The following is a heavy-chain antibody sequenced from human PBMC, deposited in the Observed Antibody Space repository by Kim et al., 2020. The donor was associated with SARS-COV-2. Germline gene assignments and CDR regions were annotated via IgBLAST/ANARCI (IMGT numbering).Heavy chain of an antibody. V-gene: IGHV7-4-1*02. D-gene: IGHD6-13*01. J-gene: IGHJ4*02. CDR3: ARTARIAAAGRALVTAIINY. Sequence: ASVKVSCKASGYTFTSYAMNWVRQAPGQGLEWMGWINTNTGNPTYAQGFTGRFVFSLDTSVSTAYLQISSLKAEDTAVYYCARTARIAAAGRALVTAIINYWGQGTLVTVSS. CDR2: INTNTGNP. CDR1: GYTFTSYA.